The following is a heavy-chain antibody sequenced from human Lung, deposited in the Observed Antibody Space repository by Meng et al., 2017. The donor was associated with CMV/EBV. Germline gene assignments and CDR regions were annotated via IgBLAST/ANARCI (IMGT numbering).Heavy chain of an antibody. D-gene: IGHD2-2*01. Sequence: GEXXKISCAASGFTFSTYPMIWVRQAPGKGLEWVSSISSSSYYIFYGDSVKGRFTVSRDNAKNSLFLQMNSLRAEDTAVYYCARAKDCSSTTCYGDYWGHGTLVTVTS. V-gene: IGHV3-21*01. J-gene: IGHJ4*01. CDR3: ARAKDCSSTTCYGDY. CDR1: GFTFSTYP. CDR2: ISSSSYYI.